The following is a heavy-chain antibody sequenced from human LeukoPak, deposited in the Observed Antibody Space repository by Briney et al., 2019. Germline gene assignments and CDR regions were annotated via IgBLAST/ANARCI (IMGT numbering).Heavy chain of an antibody. CDR2: IIPIFGTA. J-gene: IGHJ4*02. D-gene: IGHD1-26*01. CDR1: GGTFSSYA. CDR3: ARDRSGSYDY. Sequence: EASVKVSCKASGGTFSSYAISWVRQAPGQGLEWMGGIIPIFGTANYAQKFQGRVTMTRDTSTSTVYMELSSLRSEDTAVYYCARDRSGSYDYWGQGTLVTVSS. V-gene: IGHV1-69*05.